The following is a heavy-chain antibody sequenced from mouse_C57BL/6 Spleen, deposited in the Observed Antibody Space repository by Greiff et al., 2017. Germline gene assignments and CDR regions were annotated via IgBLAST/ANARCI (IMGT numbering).Heavy chain of an antibody. CDR3: TVDGYYNY. J-gene: IGHJ2*01. V-gene: IGHV6-3*01. D-gene: IGHD2-3*01. CDR2: IRLKSDNYAT. Sequence: EVKLVESGGGLVQPGGSMKLSCVASGFTFSNYWMNWVRQSPEKGLEWVAQIRLKSDNYATHYAESVKGRFTISRDDSKSSVYLQMNNLRAEDTGIYYCTVDGYYNYWGQGTTLTVSS. CDR1: GFTFSNYW.